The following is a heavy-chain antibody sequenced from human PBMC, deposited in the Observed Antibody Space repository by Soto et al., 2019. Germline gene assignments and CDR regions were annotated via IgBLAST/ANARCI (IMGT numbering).Heavy chain of an antibody. CDR3: ARLHGSGGGYYYYGMDV. CDR1: GGSISSYY. CDR2: IYYSGST. J-gene: IGHJ6*02. V-gene: IGHV4-59*01. Sequence: QVQLQESGPGLVKPSETLSLTCTVSGGSISSYYWSWIRQPPGKGLEWIGYIYYSGSTNYNPSLQSRATISVDTSKNQFSLKLSSVTAADTAVYYCARLHGSGGGYYYYGMDVWGQGTTVTVSS. D-gene: IGHD3-10*01.